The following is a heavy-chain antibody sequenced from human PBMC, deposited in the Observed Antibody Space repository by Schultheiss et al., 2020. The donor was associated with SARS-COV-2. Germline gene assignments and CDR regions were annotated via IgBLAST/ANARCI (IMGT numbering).Heavy chain of an antibody. CDR1: GGTFSSYA. CDR2: IIPIFGTA. CDR3: ARDGSGTWNDY. Sequence: SVKVSCKASGGTFSSYAISWVRQAPGQGLEWMGGIIPIFGTANYAQKFQGRVTITADESTSTAYMELRSLKSDDTAVYYCARDGSGTWNDYWGQGTLVTVSS. D-gene: IGHD1-26*01. J-gene: IGHJ4*02. V-gene: IGHV1-69*13.